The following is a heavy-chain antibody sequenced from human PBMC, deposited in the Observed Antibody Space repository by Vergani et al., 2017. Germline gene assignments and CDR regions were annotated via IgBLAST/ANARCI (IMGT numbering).Heavy chain of an antibody. J-gene: IGHJ6*03. CDR3: ARASHCINCYSEGPNGPGYYYMDV. V-gene: IGHV4-4*03. D-gene: IGHD2-21*01. Sequence: QVQLQESGPGLVKPPGTLSLTCAVSGGSISSSNWWSWVRQPPGKGLEWIGEIYHSGSTNYNPSLESRVTMSVDTSKNQFSLQLSSVTAADTAVYYCARASHCINCYSEGPNGPGYYYMDVWGKGTTVTVSS. CDR1: GGSISSSNW. CDR2: IYHSGST.